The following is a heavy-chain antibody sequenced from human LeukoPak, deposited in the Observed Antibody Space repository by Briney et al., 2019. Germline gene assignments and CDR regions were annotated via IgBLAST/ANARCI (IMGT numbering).Heavy chain of an antibody. Sequence: GASLRLSCVDSGFTFSSFAMSWVRQAPGRGLEWVSTINSSGSTTYYIDSVKGRFTISGDNSRNTLYLQLNSLRGEDTAVYYCARETPAFDYWGQGTLVTVS. D-gene: IGHD4-23*01. CDR2: INSSGSTT. J-gene: IGHJ4*02. CDR1: GFTFSSFA. CDR3: ARETPAFDY. V-gene: IGHV3-23*01.